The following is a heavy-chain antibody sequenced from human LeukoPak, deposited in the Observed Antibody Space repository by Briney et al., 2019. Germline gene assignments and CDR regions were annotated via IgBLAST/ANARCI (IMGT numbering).Heavy chain of an antibody. CDR2: IYYSGST. J-gene: IGHJ4*02. Sequence: SETLSLTCTVSGGSISSSSYYWGWIRQPPGKGLEWIGSIYYSGSTYYNPSLKSRVTISVDTSKNQFSLKLSSVTAADTAVYYCARDIRGLPFDYWGQGTLVTVSS. CDR3: ARDIRGLPFDY. D-gene: IGHD3/OR15-3a*01. CDR1: GGSISSSSYY. V-gene: IGHV4-39*07.